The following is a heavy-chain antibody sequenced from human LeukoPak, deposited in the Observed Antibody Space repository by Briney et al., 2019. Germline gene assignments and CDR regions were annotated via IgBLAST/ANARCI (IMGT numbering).Heavy chain of an antibody. D-gene: IGHD2-2*01. J-gene: IGHJ4*02. CDR3: ARADIVVVPAAPDY. CDR1: GYTFTSYG. CDR2: ISAYNGNT. Sequence: ASVKVSCKASGYTFTSYGISCVRHAPGQGLEWMGWISAYNGNTNYAQKLQGRDTMTTDTTTSTAYMELRGVRSDDTAVYYCARADIVVVPAAPDYWGQGPLVTVSS. V-gene: IGHV1-18*01.